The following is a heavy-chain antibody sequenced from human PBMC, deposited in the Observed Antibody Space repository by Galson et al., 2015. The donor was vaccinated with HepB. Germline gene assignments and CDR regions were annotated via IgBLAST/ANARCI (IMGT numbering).Heavy chain of an antibody. D-gene: IGHD3-10*01. CDR3: ARVPLEKKGDYYYYYYMDV. CDR1: GYMFTSHG. J-gene: IGHJ6*03. Sequence: SVKVSCKASGYMFTSHGISWVRQAPGQGLQWMGWISAKDGHTNYIQKLQGRVTMTTDTSTSTAYMELRSLRSDDTAVYFCARVPLEKKGDYYYYYYMDVWGKGTAVTVSS. CDR2: ISAKDGHT. V-gene: IGHV1-18*04.